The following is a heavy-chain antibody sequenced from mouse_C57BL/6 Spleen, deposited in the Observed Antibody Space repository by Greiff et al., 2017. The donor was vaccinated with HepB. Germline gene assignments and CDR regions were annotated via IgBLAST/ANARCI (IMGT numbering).Heavy chain of an antibody. V-gene: IGHV1-64*01. D-gene: IGHD2-3*01. CDR3: ATYDFAY. J-gene: IGHJ3*01. CDR2: IHPNSGST. Sequence: VKLMESGAELVKPGASVKLSCKASGYTFTSYWMHWVKQRPGQGLEWIGMIHPNSGSTNYNEKFKSKATLTVDKSSSTAYMQLSSLTSEDSAVYYCATYDFAYWGQGTLVTVSA. CDR1: GYTFTSYW.